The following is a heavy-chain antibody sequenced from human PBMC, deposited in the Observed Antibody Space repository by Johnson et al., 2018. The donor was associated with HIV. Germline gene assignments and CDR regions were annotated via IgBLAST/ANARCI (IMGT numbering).Heavy chain of an antibody. CDR3: TTGEHWLVQDAFDV. CDR1: GFTFSNAW. D-gene: IGHD6-19*01. J-gene: IGHJ3*01. CDR2: IKSKTDGGTT. V-gene: IGHV3-15*01. Sequence: VQLVESGGGLVKPGGSLRLSCAASGFTFSNAWMSWVRQAPGRGLEWVGRIKSKTDGGTTDYAAPVKGRFTISRDDSKNTLYLQMNSLKTEDTAVYYCTTGEHWLVQDAFDVWGQGTMVTVSS.